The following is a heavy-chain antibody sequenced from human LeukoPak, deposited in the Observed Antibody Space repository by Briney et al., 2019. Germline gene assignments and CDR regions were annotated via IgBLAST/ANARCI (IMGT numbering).Heavy chain of an antibody. CDR3: ARVRYGGRLFDP. V-gene: IGHV1-2*02. CDR1: GYTFTGYY. J-gene: IGHJ5*02. D-gene: IGHD4-23*01. CDR2: INPNSGGT. Sequence: ASVKVSCKASGYTFTGYYMHWVRQAPGQGLEWMGWINPNSGGTNYAQKFQGRVTMTRDTSISTAYMELSRLRSDDVAVYYCARVRYGGRLFDPWGQGTLVTVSS.